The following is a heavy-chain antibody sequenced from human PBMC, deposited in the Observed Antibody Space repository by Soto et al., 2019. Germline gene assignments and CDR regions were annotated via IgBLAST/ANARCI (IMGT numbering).Heavy chain of an antibody. D-gene: IGHD2-15*01. CDR3: GYCSGGGMNGFDI. CDR1: GYSFTNCW. CDR2: IYPGDSDT. Sequence: PGESLKISCKASGYSFTNCWIGWVRQMPGKGLEWMAIIYPGDSDTRYSPSFQGQVTISADKSISTAYLQWSSLKASDTAMYYCGYCSGGGMNGFDIWGQGKMVTVSS. J-gene: IGHJ3*02. V-gene: IGHV5-51*01.